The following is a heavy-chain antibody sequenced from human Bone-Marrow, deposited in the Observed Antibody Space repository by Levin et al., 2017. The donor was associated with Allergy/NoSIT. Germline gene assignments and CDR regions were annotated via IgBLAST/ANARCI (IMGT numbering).Heavy chain of an antibody. D-gene: IGHD2-2*01. CDR3: ASKGVFCSSTSCYQIRYYYYYYMDV. J-gene: IGHJ6*03. CDR2: ISSSGSTI. CDR1: GFTFSSYE. Sequence: PGGSLRLSCAASGFTFSSYEMNWVRQAPGKGLEWVSYISSSGSTIYYADSVKGRFTISRDNAKNSLYLQMNSLRAEDTAVYYCASKGVFCSSTSCYQIRYYYYYYMDVWGKGTTVTVSS. V-gene: IGHV3-48*03.